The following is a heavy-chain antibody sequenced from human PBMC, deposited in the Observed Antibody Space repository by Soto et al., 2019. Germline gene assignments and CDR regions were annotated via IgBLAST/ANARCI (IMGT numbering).Heavy chain of an antibody. CDR2: MNPNSGAT. Sequence: QVQLVQSGAEVKKPGASVKVSCKASGYTFARYDINWVRQATGQGLEWMGWMNPNSGATGYAQNFQGRVTMTRNTSITTAYMELNSLRSEDTAVYFCARGLRNPTAGGNWFDPWGQGTLVTVSS. D-gene: IGHD6-13*01. V-gene: IGHV1-8*01. CDR3: ARGLRNPTAGGNWFDP. CDR1: GYTFARYD. J-gene: IGHJ5*02.